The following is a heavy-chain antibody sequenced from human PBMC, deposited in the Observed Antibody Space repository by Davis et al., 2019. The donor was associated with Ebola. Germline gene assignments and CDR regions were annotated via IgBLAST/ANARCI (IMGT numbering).Heavy chain of an antibody. CDR2: IDNDGSST. J-gene: IGHJ5*01. CDR3: ARDDCGRPSCFGF. Sequence: GESLKISCAASGFAFNNHWIHWVRQGPGKGLVWVSRIDNDGSSTNYADSVKGRFTISRDDSKNTLYLQMNSLRVEDTGVYFCARDDCGRPSCFGFWGQGTLVSVSS. D-gene: IGHD4/OR15-4a*01. CDR1: GFAFNNHW. V-gene: IGHV3-74*01.